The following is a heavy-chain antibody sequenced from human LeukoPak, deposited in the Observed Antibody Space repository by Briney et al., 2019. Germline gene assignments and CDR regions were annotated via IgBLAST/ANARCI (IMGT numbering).Heavy chain of an antibody. D-gene: IGHD4-17*01. CDR1: GGSISSSSYY. V-gene: IGHV4-39*01. CDR3: ARRYYGHFDD. J-gene: IGHJ4*02. CDR2: IYYRGST. Sequence: SETLSLTCTVSGGSISSSSYYWGWIRQPPGKGLEWIGSIYYRGSTYYNPSLKSRVTISVDTSKNQFSLKLSSVTAADTAVYYCARRYYGHFDDWGQGTLVTVCS.